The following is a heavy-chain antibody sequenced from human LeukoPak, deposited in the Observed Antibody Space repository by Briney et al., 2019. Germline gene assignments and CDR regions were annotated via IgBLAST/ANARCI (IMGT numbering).Heavy chain of an antibody. V-gene: IGHV3-21*01. J-gene: IGHJ5*02. CDR2: ISSSSYI. CDR1: GFTFSSYS. D-gene: IGHD6-19*01. Sequence: GGSLRLSCAASGFTFSSYSMNWVRQAPGKGLEWVSSISSSSYIYYADSVKGRFTISRDNSKNTLYLQMNSLRAEDTAVYYCARDPSSGWYLKGWFDPWGQGTLVTVSS. CDR3: ARDPSSGWYLKGWFDP.